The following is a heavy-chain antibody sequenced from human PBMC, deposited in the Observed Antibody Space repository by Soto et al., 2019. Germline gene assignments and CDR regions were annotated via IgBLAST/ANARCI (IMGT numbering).Heavy chain of an antibody. J-gene: IGHJ6*02. CDR1: GGSFSGYY. Sequence: QVQLQQWGAGLLKPSETLSLTCAVYGGSFSGYYWSWIRQPPGKGLEWIGEINHSGSTNYNPSLKSRVTISVDTSKTQFSLKLSSVTAADTAVYYCGRMRGYGSGSYYKGYYYYGMDVWGQGTTVTVSS. CDR3: GRMRGYGSGSYYKGYYYYGMDV. CDR2: INHSGST. V-gene: IGHV4-34*01. D-gene: IGHD3-10*01.